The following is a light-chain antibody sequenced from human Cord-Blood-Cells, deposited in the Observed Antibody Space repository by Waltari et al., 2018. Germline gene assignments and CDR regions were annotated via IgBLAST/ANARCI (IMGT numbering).Light chain of an antibody. CDR3: QSYDSSNVV. Sequence: NFMLTQPHSVSESPGKTVTISCTRSSGSMASKYVQWYQQRPGSAPTTVIYEDNQRPSGVPVRFSGSIDSSSNSASLTISGLKTEDEADYYCQSYDSSNVVFGGGTKLTVL. CDR2: EDN. J-gene: IGLJ2*01. V-gene: IGLV6-57*03. CDR1: SGSMASKY.